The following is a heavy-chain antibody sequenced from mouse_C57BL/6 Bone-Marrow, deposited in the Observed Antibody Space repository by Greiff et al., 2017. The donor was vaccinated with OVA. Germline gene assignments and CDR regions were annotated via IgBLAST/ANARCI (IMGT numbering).Heavy chain of an antibody. J-gene: IGHJ3*01. D-gene: IGHD2-1*01. Sequence: QVQLKQSGAELVKPGASVKISCKASGYAFSSYWMNWVKQRPGKGLEWIGQIYPGDGDTNYNGKFKGKATLTADKSSSTAYMQLSSLTSEDSAVYFCARSAIYYGPWFAYWGQGTLVTVSA. CDR1: GYAFSSYW. V-gene: IGHV1-80*01. CDR2: IYPGDGDT. CDR3: ARSAIYYGPWFAY.